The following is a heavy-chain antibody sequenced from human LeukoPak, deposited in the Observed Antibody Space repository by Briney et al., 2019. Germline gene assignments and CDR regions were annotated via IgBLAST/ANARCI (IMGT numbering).Heavy chain of an antibody. J-gene: IGHJ4*02. D-gene: IGHD4-17*01. Sequence: SETLSLTCTVSGGSINSYYWSWIRQPPGKGLEWIGYIYYSGSTNYNPSLKSRVTISVDTSKNHFSLKLSSVTAADTAVYYCTRGHGDYIYWGQGTLVTVSS. CDR1: GGSINSYY. V-gene: IGHV4-59*01. CDR3: TRGHGDYIY. CDR2: IYYSGST.